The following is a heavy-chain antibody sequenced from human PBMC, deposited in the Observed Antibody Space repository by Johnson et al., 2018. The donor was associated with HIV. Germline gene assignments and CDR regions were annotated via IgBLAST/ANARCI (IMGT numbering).Heavy chain of an antibody. D-gene: IGHD2-15*01. Sequence: VQLVESGGGVVRPGGSLRLSCAASRFTFSNYGMHWVRQAPDKGLELVAFIRYYGSNKYYVDSVKGRFTISRANAKNSLYLQMNSLRAEDTAMYYCARERYGSQAIDAFDIWGQGTMVTVSS. CDR2: IRYYGSNK. CDR3: ARERYGSQAIDAFDI. V-gene: IGHV3-30*02. CDR1: RFTFSNYG. J-gene: IGHJ3*02.